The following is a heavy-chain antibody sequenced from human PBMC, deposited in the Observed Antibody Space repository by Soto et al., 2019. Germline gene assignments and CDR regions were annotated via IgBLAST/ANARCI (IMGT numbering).Heavy chain of an antibody. J-gene: IGHJ4*02. D-gene: IGHD6-13*01. Sequence: ASVKVSCKASGYTFTSYDINWVRQATGQGLEWMGWISAYNGNTNYAQKLQGRVTMTTDTSTSTAYMELRSLRSDDTAVYYCARVFLSAGYSSSWYFAYWGQGTLVTVSS. CDR3: ARVFLSAGYSSSWYFAY. CDR2: ISAYNGNT. V-gene: IGHV1-18*01. CDR1: GYTFTSYD.